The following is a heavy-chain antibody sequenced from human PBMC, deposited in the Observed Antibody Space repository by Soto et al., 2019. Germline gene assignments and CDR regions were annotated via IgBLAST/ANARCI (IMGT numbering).Heavy chain of an antibody. CDR1: GGSVSSSSDY. CDR3: ARRLRDYCGGGDCYLPFDY. D-gene: IGHD2-21*01. V-gene: IGHV4-39*01. J-gene: IGHJ4*02. CDR2: VYYTGNT. Sequence: QLQLQESGPGLVKTSETLSLTCTVSGGSVSSSSDYWGWVRQPPGKGLEWIGSVYYTGNTYYNPSLKSRVTVSVDTSKNQFSLRLTSVTAADTAMYYCARRLRDYCGGGDCYLPFDYWGQGTPVTVSS.